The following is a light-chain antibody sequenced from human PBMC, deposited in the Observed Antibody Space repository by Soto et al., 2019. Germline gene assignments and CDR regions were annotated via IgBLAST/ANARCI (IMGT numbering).Light chain of an antibody. Sequence: QSVLTQPPSLSGSPGQSVTISCTGTSSDVGGSNLVSWYQQHPGKAPKLIIYDVHRRPSGVPDRFSGSKSGTTASLTISGVRAEDESNYCCCPGAGPFAWVFGGGTKLTVL. CDR2: DVH. V-gene: IGLV2-11*01. CDR3: CPGAGPFAWV. J-gene: IGLJ3*02. CDR1: SSDVGGSNL.